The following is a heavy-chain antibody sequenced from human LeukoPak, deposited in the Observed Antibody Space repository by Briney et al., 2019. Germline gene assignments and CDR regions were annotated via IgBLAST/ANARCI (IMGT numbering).Heavy chain of an antibody. CDR2: IWYDGSNK. Sequence: TFXXXGMHWVRQAPGKGLEWVAVIWYDGSNKYYADSVKGRFTISRDNSKNTLYLQMNSLRAEDTAVYYCARGYYYDSSGYPFDYWGQGTLVTVSS. J-gene: IGHJ4*02. CDR3: ARGYYYDSSGYPFDY. CDR1: TFXXXG. D-gene: IGHD3-22*01. V-gene: IGHV3-33*01.